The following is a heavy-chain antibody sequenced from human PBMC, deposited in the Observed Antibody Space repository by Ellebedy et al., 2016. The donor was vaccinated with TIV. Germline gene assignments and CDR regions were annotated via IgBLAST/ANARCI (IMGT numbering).Heavy chain of an antibody. CDR2: ISSRSSYI. J-gene: IGHJ6*03. D-gene: IGHD3-10*01. CDR3: ARETFWLGELFHPYYMDV. CDR1: GFTFGSYS. Sequence: GESLKISCAASGFTFGSYSMNWVRQAPGKGLEWVSSISSRSSYIYYADSVKGRFTISRDNAKNSLYLQMNSLRAEDTAVYYCARETFWLGELFHPYYMDVWGKGTTVTVSS. V-gene: IGHV3-21*01.